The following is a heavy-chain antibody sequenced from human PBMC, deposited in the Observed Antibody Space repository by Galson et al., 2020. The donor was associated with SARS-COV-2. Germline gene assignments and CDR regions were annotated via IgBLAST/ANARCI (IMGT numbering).Heavy chain of an antibody. CDR3: ERGEIEVLVAAIYYSRDV. CDR1: NYTFTRYG. D-gene: IGHD2-15*01. Sequence: ASVKVSCKASNYTFTRYGITWVRQAPGQDLEWMGWINGYNSKPSYAQKFQGRVTMTIDTSASTGYMELRSLRSDDTAVYYCERGEIEVLVAAIYYSRDVWGQGTTGTVSS. CDR2: INGYNSKP. J-gene: IGHJ6*02. V-gene: IGHV1-18*01.